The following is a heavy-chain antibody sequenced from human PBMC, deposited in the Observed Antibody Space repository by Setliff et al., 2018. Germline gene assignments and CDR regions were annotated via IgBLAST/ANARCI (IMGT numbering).Heavy chain of an antibody. CDR1: GGSLSSGSHY. CDR2: IYTSGTT. D-gene: IGHD2-21*01. CDR3: AREYVVISFVRNTHSHYGMDV. J-gene: IGHJ6*02. Sequence: PSETLSLTCTVSGGSLSSGSHYWSWIRQPAGRGLEWIGRIYTSGTTNYSPSLKSRVSISSDTSKNVISLKLNSVTAADTAVYFCAREYVVISFVRNTHSHYGMDVWGQGTTVTVSS. V-gene: IGHV4-61*02.